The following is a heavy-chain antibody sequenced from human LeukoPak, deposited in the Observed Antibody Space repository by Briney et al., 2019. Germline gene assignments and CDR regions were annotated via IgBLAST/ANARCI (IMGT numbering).Heavy chain of an antibody. CDR2: ISYDGSNK. V-gene: IGHV3-30*18. Sequence: LPGGSLRLSCAASGFTFSSYGMHWVRQAPGKGLEWVAVISYDGSNKYYADSVKGRFTISRDNSKNTLYLQMNSLRAEDTAVYYCAKESGTYYYDSSGYLTAGGFDYWGQGTLATVSS. J-gene: IGHJ4*02. D-gene: IGHD3-22*01. CDR1: GFTFSSYG. CDR3: AKESGTYYYDSSGYLTAGGFDY.